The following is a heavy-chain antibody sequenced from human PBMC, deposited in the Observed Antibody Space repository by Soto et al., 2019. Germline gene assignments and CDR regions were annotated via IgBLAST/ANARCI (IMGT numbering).Heavy chain of an antibody. CDR3: ARAGRTCGGSCYSNWFDP. J-gene: IGHJ5*02. V-gene: IGHV4-59*01. CDR1: GGSISSYY. Sequence: SETLSLTCTVSGGSISSYYGSWIRQPPGKGLEWIGYIYYSGSTNYNPSLKSRVTISVDTSKNQFSLKLSSVTAADTAVYYCARAGRTCGGSCYSNWFDPWGQGTLVTVSS. D-gene: IGHD2-15*01. CDR2: IYYSGST.